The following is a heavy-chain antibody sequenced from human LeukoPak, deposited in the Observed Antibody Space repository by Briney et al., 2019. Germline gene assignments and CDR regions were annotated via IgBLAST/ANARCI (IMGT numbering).Heavy chain of an antibody. V-gene: IGHV4-31*01. D-gene: IGHD6-6*01. CDR2: IYYSGST. J-gene: IGHJ4*02. CDR1: GGSISSGGYY. Sequence: ASQTLSLTCTVSGGSISSGGYYWSWIRQHPGKGLEWIGYIYYSGSTYYNPSLKSPVAISVDTSKNQFSLKLSSVTAADTAVYYCASRGIAALGHHYWGQGTLVTVSS. CDR3: ASRGIAALGHHY.